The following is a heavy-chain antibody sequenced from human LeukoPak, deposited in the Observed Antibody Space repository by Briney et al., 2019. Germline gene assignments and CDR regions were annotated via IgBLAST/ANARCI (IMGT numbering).Heavy chain of an antibody. CDR2: MNPNSGNT. CDR1: GYTFTSYD. V-gene: IGHV1-8*01. CDR3: ARGVRGVIIDDY. D-gene: IGHD3-10*01. Sequence: GASVKVSCKASGYTFTSYDINWVRQATGQGLEWMGWMNPNSGNTGYAQKFQGRVTMARNTSISTAYMELSSLRSEDTAVYYCARGVRGVIIDDYWGQGTLVTVPS. J-gene: IGHJ4*02.